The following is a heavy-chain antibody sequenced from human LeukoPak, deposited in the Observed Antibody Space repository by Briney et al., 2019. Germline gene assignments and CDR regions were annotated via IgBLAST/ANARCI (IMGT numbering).Heavy chain of an antibody. CDR3: ARQFSTGWYFFDY. D-gene: IGHD6-19*01. Sequence: PGGSLRLSCAAPGFSFDDYAIHWVRQAPGKGLEWVSLISGDGGSTFYADSVKGRFTISRDNAKNSLYLQMSSLRAEDTAVYYCARQFSTGWYFFDYWGQGTLVTVSS. CDR1: GFSFDDYA. CDR2: ISGDGGST. J-gene: IGHJ4*02. V-gene: IGHV3-43*02.